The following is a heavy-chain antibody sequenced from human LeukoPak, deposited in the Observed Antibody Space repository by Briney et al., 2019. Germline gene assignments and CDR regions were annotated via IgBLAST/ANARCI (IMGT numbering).Heavy chain of an antibody. CDR1: GYTFTSYY. CDR2: INPSGGST. D-gene: IGHD1-26*01. CDR3: ARWERWELLTHYGMDV. Sequence: ASVKVSCKASGYTFTSYYMHWVRQAPGQGLEWMGIINPSGGSTSYAQKFQGRVTMTRDTSTSTVYMELSSLRSEDTAVYYCARWERWELLTHYGMDVWGQGTTVTVPS. J-gene: IGHJ6*02. V-gene: IGHV1-46*01.